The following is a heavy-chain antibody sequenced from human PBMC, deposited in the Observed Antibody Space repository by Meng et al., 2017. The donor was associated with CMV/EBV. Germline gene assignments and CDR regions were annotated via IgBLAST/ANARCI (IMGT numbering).Heavy chain of an antibody. J-gene: IGHJ5*02. V-gene: IGHV3-73*01. D-gene: IGHD5-12*01. CDR2: IRSKANSYAT. CDR3: TRLGDAPLRRGFDP. CDR1: GFTFSGSA. Sequence: GGSLRLSCAASGFTFSGSAMHWVRQASGKGLEWVGRIRSKANSYATAYAASVKGRFTISRDDSKNTAYLQMNSLKTEGTAVYYCTRLGDAPLRRGFDPWGQGTLVTVSS.